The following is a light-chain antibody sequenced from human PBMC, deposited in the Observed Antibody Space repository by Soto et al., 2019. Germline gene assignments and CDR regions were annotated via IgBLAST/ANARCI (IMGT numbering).Light chain of an antibody. V-gene: IGLV2-23*01. J-gene: IGLJ1*01. Sequence: QSALTQPASVSGSPGQSITISCTGTSSDVGSYNLVSWYQQHPGKAPKLMIYEGSKRPTGVSNRFSGSKSANTASLTISGLQPEDEAEYYCCSYGVRSTYVFGGGTKVTVL. CDR1: SSDVGSYNL. CDR2: EGS. CDR3: CSYGVRSTYV.